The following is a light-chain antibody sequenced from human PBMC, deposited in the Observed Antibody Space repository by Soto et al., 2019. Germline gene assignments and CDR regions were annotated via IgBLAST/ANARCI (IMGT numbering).Light chain of an antibody. Sequence: QSVLTQPPSASGAPGQRVTISCSGSNSNIGRNAVKWYQQLPGTAPKLLIFGNHQRPSGVPDRFSASKSGTSASLAISGLHSEDADTYYCAAWDDRLNGPWVFGGGTKLTVL. CDR2: GNH. J-gene: IGLJ3*02. V-gene: IGLV1-44*01. CDR3: AAWDDRLNGPWV. CDR1: NSNIGRNA.